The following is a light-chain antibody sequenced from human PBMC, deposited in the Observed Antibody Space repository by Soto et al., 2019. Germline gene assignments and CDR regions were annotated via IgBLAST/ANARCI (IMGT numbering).Light chain of an antibody. CDR1: KGISSY. CDR3: QQLNSYPLT. CDR2: AAS. V-gene: IGKV1-9*01. Sequence: DIQINQSPSTLSASVGDRVSITCRASKGISSYLDWYQQTPGKAPNLLIYAASTLQSGVPSRFSGSGAGTECTRTISSLQPEDFATYYCQQLNSYPLTFGGGTKVDIK. J-gene: IGKJ4*01.